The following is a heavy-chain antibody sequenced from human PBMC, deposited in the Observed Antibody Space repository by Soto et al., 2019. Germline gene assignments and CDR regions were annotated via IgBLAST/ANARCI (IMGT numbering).Heavy chain of an antibody. J-gene: IGHJ4*02. CDR2: ISSGSSDT. V-gene: IGHV3-21*01. CDR3: ARVAY. Sequence: GESLKISCEASGSTFSRVSMNCVRQVPGKGLEWVASISSGSSDTWYADSVKGRFIISRDNAQNSLFLQMNTLRPEDTAMYYCARVAYWGPGTQVTVSS. CDR1: GSTFSRVS.